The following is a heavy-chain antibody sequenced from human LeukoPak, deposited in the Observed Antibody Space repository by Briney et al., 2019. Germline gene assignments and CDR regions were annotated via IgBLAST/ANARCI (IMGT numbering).Heavy chain of an antibody. CDR1: GYSFTSYW. V-gene: IGHV5-51*01. Sequence: ESLKISCKGSGYSFTSYWIGWVRQMPGKGLEWMGIIYPGDSDTRYSPSFQGQVTISADKSISTAYLQWSSLKASDTAMYYCARLRIAAATNDAFDIWGQGTMVTVSS. J-gene: IGHJ3*02. CDR2: IYPGDSDT. D-gene: IGHD6-13*01. CDR3: ARLRIAAATNDAFDI.